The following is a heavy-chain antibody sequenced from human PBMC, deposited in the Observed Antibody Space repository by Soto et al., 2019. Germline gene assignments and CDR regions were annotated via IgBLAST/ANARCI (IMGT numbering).Heavy chain of an antibody. J-gene: IGHJ5*01. CDR1: GYTFTSYG. V-gene: IGHV1-18*01. D-gene: IGHD6-13*01. CDR2: ISAYNGNK. Sequence: QVQLVQSGAEGKKPGASVKVSCKASGYTFTSYGISGVRQAPGQGLEWMGWISAYNGNKKYAQKLPGRVTITTDTSTSTAYMELRSLRSDDTAVYYCARDLGQQLFDSWGQGTLVTVSS. CDR3: ARDLGQQLFDS.